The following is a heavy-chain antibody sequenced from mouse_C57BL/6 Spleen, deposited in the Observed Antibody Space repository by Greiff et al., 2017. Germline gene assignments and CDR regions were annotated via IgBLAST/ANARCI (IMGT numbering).Heavy chain of an antibody. V-gene: IGHV1-15*01. D-gene: IGHD2-10*01. J-gene: IGHJ2*01. CDR2: IDPETGGT. CDR3: TRSGLLLYYFDY. Sequence: VKLMESGAELVRPGASVTLSCKASGYTFTDYEMHWVKQTPVHGLEWIGAIDPETGGTAYNQKFKGKAILTADKSSSTAYMELRSLTSEDSAVYYCTRSGLLLYYFDYWGQGTTLTVSS. CDR1: GYTFTDYE.